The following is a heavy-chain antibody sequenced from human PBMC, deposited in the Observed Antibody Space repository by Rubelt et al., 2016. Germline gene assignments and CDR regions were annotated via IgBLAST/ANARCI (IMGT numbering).Heavy chain of an antibody. CDR2: ISSTSSTI. V-gene: IGHV3-48*02. CDR1: GFTFATYS. J-gene: IGHJ4*02. CDR3: ARWPYYYDSSGSGY. D-gene: IGHD3-22*01. Sequence: EVQVVESGGGLVQPGGSLRLSCAASGFTFATYSMNWVRQAPGKGLEWVSYISSTSSTIYYADSVKGRFTISRDNAKNSLYLQMNSLRDEDTAVYYCARWPYYYDSSGSGYWGQGTLVTVSS.